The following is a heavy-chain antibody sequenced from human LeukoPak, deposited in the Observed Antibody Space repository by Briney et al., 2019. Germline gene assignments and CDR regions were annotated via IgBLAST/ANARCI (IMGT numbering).Heavy chain of an antibody. D-gene: IGHD3-22*01. CDR3: ARLGYDSSGYLR. CDR2: IYYSGST. V-gene: IGHV4-34*01. J-gene: IGHJ4*02. Sequence: SETLSLTCAVYGGSFSGYYWSWIRQPPGKGLEWIGSIYYSGSTYYNPSLKSRVTISVDTSKNQFSLKLSSVPAADTAVYYCARLGYDSSGYLRWGQGTLVTVSS. CDR1: GGSFSGYY.